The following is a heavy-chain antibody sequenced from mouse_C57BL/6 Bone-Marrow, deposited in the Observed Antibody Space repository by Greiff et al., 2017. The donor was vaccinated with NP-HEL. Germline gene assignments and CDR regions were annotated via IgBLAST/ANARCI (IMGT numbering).Heavy chain of an antibody. D-gene: IGHD2-3*01. CDR3: AKDGYYRWYFDV. CDR2: ISYDGSN. CDR1: GYSITSGYY. V-gene: IGHV3-6*01. J-gene: IGHJ1*03. Sequence: EVKLVESGPGLVKPSQSLSLTCSVTGYSITSGYYWNWIRQFPGNKLEWMGYISYDGSNNYNPSLKNRISITRDTSKNQFFLKLNSVTTEDTATYYCAKDGYYRWYFDVWGTGTTVTVSS.